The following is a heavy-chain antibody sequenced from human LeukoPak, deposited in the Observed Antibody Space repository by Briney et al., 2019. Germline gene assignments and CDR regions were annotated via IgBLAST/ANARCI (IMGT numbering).Heavy chain of an antibody. CDR2: ISGSGSST. D-gene: IGHD6-19*01. Sequence: GGSLRLSCAASGFTFSSYAMSWVRQAPGEGLEWVSAISGSGSSTYYADSVKGRFTISRDNSKNTLYLQMNSLRAEDTAVYYCAKGLKQWLIYFDYWGQGTLVTVSS. J-gene: IGHJ4*02. CDR3: AKGLKQWLIYFDY. V-gene: IGHV3-23*01. CDR1: GFTFSSYA.